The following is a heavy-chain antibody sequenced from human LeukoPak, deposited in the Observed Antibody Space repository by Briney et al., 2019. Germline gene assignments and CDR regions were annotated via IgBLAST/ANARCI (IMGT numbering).Heavy chain of an antibody. J-gene: IGHJ4*02. V-gene: IGHV1-69*13. CDR3: ARDTARYGYSYGLDY. Sequence: ASVKVSCKASGGTFSSYAISWVRQAPGQGLEWMGGIIPIFGTANYAQKFQGRVTITADESTSTAYMELSSLRSEDTAVYYCARDTARYGYSYGLDYWGQGTLVTVSS. D-gene: IGHD5-18*01. CDR1: GGTFSSYA. CDR2: IIPIFGTA.